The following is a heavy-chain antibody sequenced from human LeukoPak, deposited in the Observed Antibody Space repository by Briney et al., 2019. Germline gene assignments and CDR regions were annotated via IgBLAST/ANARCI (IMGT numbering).Heavy chain of an antibody. D-gene: IGHD2-8*01. CDR1: DASISTNS. CDR3: ARGHCTNGICYSFAS. Sequence: KPSETLSLTCTVSDASISTNSWSWVRQPPGKGLEWIGYIYYSGSTIYNPPLKSRVTISKDTSKNQFSLRLSSVTAADTAMYYCARGHCTNGICYSFASWGQGTLVTVSS. J-gene: IGHJ4*02. CDR2: IYYSGST. V-gene: IGHV4-59*08.